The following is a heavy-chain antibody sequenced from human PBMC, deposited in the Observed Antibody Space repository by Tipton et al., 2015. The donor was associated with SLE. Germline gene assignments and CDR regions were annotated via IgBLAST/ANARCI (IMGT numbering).Heavy chain of an antibody. D-gene: IGHD3-22*01. V-gene: IGHV3-53*04. CDR2: IYSGGST. Sequence: QLVQSGGGLVQPGGSLRLSCAASGFTVSSNYMSWVRQAPGKGLEWVSVIYSGGSTYYADSVKGRFTISRHNSKNTLYLQMNSLRAEDTAVYYCASRASSGYYSFDYWGQGTLVTVSS. CDR1: GFTVSSNY. CDR3: ASRASSGYYSFDY. J-gene: IGHJ4*02.